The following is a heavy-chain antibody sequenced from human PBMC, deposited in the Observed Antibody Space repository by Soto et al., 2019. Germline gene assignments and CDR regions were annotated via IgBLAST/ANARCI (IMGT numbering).Heavy chain of an antibody. CDR3: ARTPSWDYGSPYYYYYMAV. CDR2: IYSGGST. D-gene: IGHD3-10*01. Sequence: EVQLVESGGGLVQPGGSLRLSCAASGFTVSSNYMSWVRQAPGKGLEWVSVIYSGGSTYYSDYVKGRFTISRDNSKNTLYLQMNSLSAEDTAVYYCARTPSWDYGSPYYYYYMAVWGKGTPVTVSS. CDR1: GFTVSSNY. V-gene: IGHV3-66*01. J-gene: IGHJ6*03.